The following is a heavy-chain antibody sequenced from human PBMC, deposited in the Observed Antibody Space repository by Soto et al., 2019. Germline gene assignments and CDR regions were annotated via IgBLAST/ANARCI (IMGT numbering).Heavy chain of an antibody. Sequence: SETLSLTCNVSGGPLTTYFWSWIRQPPGKGLEWIGYVSYFGTTNYNPSLKSRVTISVDTSKNQFSLKLSSVTAADTAVYYCARHGGYCSSTSCYFGYGMDVWGQGTTVTAP. CDR2: VSYFGTT. J-gene: IGHJ6*02. CDR3: ARHGGYCSSTSCYFGYGMDV. D-gene: IGHD2-2*01. CDR1: GGPLTTYF. V-gene: IGHV4-59*08.